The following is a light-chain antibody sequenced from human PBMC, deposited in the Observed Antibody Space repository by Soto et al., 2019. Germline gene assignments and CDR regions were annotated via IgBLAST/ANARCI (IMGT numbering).Light chain of an antibody. J-gene: IGKJ1*01. CDR1: QSISSL. CDR2: AAS. CDR3: QQYNGWPPT. V-gene: IGKV1-5*01. Sequence: EIQIAEFPSTLFASVRDRVTLTCPASQSISSLLAWYQQKPGKATRLLIYAASRWGSGVPARFSGSGSGTEFTLTISRLQSEDFAVYYCQQYNGWPPTFGQGTKVDIK.